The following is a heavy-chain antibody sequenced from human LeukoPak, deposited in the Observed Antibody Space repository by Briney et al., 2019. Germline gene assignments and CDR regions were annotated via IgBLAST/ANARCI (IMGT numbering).Heavy chain of an antibody. CDR3: ATRIGIYYGSGSYLAY. D-gene: IGHD3-10*01. J-gene: IGHJ4*02. Sequence: ASVKVSCKASGYTFTSDYMHWVRQAPGQGLEWMGIINPSGGSTSYAQKFQGRVTMTRDTSTSTVYMELSSLRSEDTAVYYCATRIGIYYGSGSYLAYWGQGTLVTVSS. CDR2: INPSGGST. V-gene: IGHV1-46*03. CDR1: GYTFTSDY.